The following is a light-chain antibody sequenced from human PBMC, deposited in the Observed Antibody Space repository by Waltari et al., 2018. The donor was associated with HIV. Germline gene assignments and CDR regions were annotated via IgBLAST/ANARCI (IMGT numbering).Light chain of an antibody. Sequence: QSVLTQPPSVSGAPGQRVTISCTGGGPNIGAGSDVHWHQHLPESAPKLLIFGSTNRPFGVPDRFSGSKSDTSASLAITALQAEDEADYYCQSYDSSLSSVLFGGGTKLTVL. CDR3: QSYDSSLSSVL. J-gene: IGLJ3*02. CDR2: GST. V-gene: IGLV1-40*01. CDR1: GPNIGAGSD.